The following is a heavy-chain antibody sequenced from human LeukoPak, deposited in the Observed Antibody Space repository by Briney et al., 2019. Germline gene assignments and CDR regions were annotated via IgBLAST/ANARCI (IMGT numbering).Heavy chain of an antibody. CDR1: GFSFSSYG. Sequence: GGSLRLSCEASGFSFSSYGMHWVRQAPGKGLEWVAFIRYDGSSKYYADSVKGRFTISRDNSKNTLYLQMNSLRAEDTAVYYCAREILAPGKTHDYWGQGTLVTVSS. J-gene: IGHJ4*02. CDR2: IRYDGSSK. V-gene: IGHV3-30*02. CDR3: AREILAPGKTHDY.